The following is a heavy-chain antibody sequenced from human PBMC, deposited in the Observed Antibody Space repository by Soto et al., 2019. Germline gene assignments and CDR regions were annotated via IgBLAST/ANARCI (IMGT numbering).Heavy chain of an antibody. Sequence: QVQLQESGPGLVKPSETLSLTCTVSGGSISSNYWGWIRQPPGNGLEWIGYIFYSGSTNYNPSLKRRVTISXXTXKXXFSLKLSSVTAADTAVYYCARVYCSSTNCFDFFDYWGQGTLVTVSS. CDR3: ARVYCSSTNCFDFFDY. CDR1: GGSISSNY. CDR2: IFYSGST. D-gene: IGHD2-2*01. J-gene: IGHJ4*02. V-gene: IGHV4-59*01.